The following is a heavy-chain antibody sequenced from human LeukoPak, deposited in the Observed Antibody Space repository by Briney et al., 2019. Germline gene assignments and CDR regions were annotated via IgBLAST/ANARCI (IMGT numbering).Heavy chain of an antibody. J-gene: IGHJ4*02. CDR1: GFTFRSYC. CDR3: VRGITTRRSPDLDY. Sequence: GGSLRLSCAASGFTFRSYCMHWVRQTPGKGLVWVSYINSDGSGATYADSVKGRFTISRDNADNTLYLQMNSLRAEDTALYYCVRGITTRRSPDLDYWGQGILVTVSS. CDR2: INSDGSGA. D-gene: IGHD6-6*01. V-gene: IGHV3-74*03.